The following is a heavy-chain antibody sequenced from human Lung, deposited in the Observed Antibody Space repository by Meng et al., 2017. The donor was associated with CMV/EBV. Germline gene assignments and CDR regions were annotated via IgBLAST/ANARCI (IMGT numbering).Heavy chain of an antibody. J-gene: IGHJ5*02. Sequence: SRFIFYNSGMHWVRQAPGKGLEWVASISYDGRNQYYTDSVKGRFTISRDNSKNTLYLQMDSLRLEDAAVYYCAKNVLPGALRDWFDPWGQGSLVTVSS. V-gene: IGHV3-30*18. D-gene: IGHD2-21*02. CDR2: ISYDGRNQ. CDR1: RFIFYNSG. CDR3: AKNVLPGALRDWFDP.